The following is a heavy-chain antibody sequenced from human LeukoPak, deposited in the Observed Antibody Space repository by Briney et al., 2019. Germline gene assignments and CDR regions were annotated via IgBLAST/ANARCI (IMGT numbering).Heavy chain of an antibody. V-gene: IGHV3-23*01. CDR2: ISGSGGST. CDR1: GFTFSSYA. D-gene: IGHD3-10*01. Sequence: GGSLRLSCAASGFTFSSYAMSWVRHAPGKGLEWVSAISGSGGSTYYADSVKGRFTISRDNSKNTLYLQMNSLRAEDTAVYYCAKDSRVLLWFGELLPSYFDYWGQGTLVTVSS. J-gene: IGHJ4*02. CDR3: AKDSRVLLWFGELLPSYFDY.